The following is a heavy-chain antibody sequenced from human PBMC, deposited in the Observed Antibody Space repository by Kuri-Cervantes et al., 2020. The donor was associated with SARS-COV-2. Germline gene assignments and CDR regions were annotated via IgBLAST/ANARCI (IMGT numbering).Heavy chain of an antibody. D-gene: IGHD3-16*01. Sequence: GSLRLSCAVYGGSFSGYYWSWIRQPPGKGLEWIGEINHSGNTNYDPSLKSRVTISIDTSKNQFSLKLSSVTAADTAVYYCAREVGDYFDYWGQGTLVTVSS. CDR3: AREVGDYFDY. CDR1: GGSFSGYY. CDR2: INHSGNT. V-gene: IGHV4-34*01. J-gene: IGHJ4*02.